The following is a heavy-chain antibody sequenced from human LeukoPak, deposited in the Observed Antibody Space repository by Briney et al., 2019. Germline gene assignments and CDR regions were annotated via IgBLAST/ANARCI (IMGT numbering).Heavy chain of an antibody. V-gene: IGHV3-43D*04. D-gene: IGHD3-10*01. CDR1: GFSFGDFA. J-gene: IGHJ6*03. CDR2: INWDARRT. Sequence: PGGSLRLXCAASGFSFGDFAMQWVRQPPGKALEWVSLINWDARRTYYADSVKGRFTISRDNSKNSLSLQMNSLRPEDTALYYCAKERRGYYMDAWGKGTTVTVSS. CDR3: AKERRGYYMDA.